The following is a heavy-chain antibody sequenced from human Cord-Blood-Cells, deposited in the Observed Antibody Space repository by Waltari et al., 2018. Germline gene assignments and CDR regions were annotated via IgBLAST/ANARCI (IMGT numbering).Heavy chain of an antibody. CDR1: GFTFSSYG. D-gene: IGHD6-6*01. CDR2: ISYDGSNK. Sequence: QVQLVESGGGVVQPGRSLRLSCAASGFTFSSYGMHWVRQAPGKGLEWVAVISYDGSNKYYADSVKCRFTISRDNSKNTLYLQMNSLRAEDTAVYYCAKDCSSSYFDYWGQGTLVTVSS. CDR3: AKDCSSSYFDY. J-gene: IGHJ4*02. V-gene: IGHV3-30*18.